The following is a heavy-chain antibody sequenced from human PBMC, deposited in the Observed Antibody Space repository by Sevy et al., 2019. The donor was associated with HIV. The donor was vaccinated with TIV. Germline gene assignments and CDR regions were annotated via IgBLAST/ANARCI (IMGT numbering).Heavy chain of an antibody. Sequence: GGSLRLSCAASGFTFDDYGMSWVRQAPGKGLEWVSGINWNGGSTGYADSVKSRFTISRDNAKNSLYLQMNSLRAEDTALYHCARHLQYSSSSPLDYWGQGTLVTVSS. CDR3: ARHLQYSSSSPLDY. CDR2: INWNGGST. V-gene: IGHV3-20*01. J-gene: IGHJ4*02. CDR1: GFTFDDYG. D-gene: IGHD6-6*01.